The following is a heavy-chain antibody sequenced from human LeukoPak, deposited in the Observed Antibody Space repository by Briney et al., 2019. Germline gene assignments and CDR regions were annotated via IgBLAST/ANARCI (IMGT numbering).Heavy chain of an antibody. V-gene: IGHV3-23*01. J-gene: IGHJ6*02. CDR1: GFTFSIYA. CDR2: ISGSGGST. D-gene: IGHD3-16*01. Sequence: GGSLRLSCAASGFTFSIYAMSWVRQAPGKGLEWVSAISGSGGSTYYADSVKGRFTIYRDNYKHTLYLQMNTVRAEDTAVYYCAKDWGVWGQGTTVTVSS. CDR3: AKDWGV.